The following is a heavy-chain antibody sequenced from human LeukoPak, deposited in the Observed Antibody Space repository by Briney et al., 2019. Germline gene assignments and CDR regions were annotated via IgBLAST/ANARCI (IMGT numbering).Heavy chain of an antibody. D-gene: IGHD2-2*01. CDR2: IYHSGST. CDR1: GGSISSSNW. CDR3: ARTIVVVPGTYYYYGMDV. Sequence: SGTLSLTCAVSGGSISSSNWWSWVRQPPGKGLEWIGEIYHSGSTNYNPSLKSRVTISVDKSKNQFSLKLSSVTAADTAVYYCARTIVVVPGTYYYYGMDVWGQGATVTVSS. V-gene: IGHV4-4*02. J-gene: IGHJ6*02.